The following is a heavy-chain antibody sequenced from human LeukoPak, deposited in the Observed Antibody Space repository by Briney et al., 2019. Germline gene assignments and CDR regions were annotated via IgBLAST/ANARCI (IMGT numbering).Heavy chain of an antibody. J-gene: IGHJ5*01. CDR3: ARVAVSGPTGWFDS. Sequence: GGSLRLSCAASGFTVSSNCMSWVRQAPGKGLECVSIIYSGGNTYYADSVKGRFTISRDNSKKTLYLQMNSLRAEDTALYYCARVAVSGPTGWFDSWGQGTLVIVSS. CDR2: IYSGGNT. V-gene: IGHV3-66*01. D-gene: IGHD2-8*02. CDR1: GFTVSSNC.